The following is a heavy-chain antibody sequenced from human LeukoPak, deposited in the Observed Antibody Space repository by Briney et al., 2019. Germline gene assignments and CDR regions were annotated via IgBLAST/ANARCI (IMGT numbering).Heavy chain of an antibody. J-gene: IGHJ3*02. CDR3: ARDYYDSSGYYSYAFDI. D-gene: IGHD3-22*01. Sequence: GGSLRLSCAASGFTVSSSYMSWVRQAPGKGLEWVSVIYSGGSTYYADSVKGRFTISRDNSKNTLYLQMNSLRAEDTAVYYCARDYYDSSGYYSYAFDIWGQGTMVTVSS. V-gene: IGHV3-53*01. CDR1: GFTVSSSY. CDR2: IYSGGST.